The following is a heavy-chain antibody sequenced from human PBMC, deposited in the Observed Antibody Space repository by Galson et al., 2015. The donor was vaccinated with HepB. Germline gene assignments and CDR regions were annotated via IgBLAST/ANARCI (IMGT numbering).Heavy chain of an antibody. CDR3: ARQTRYSGSYAY. D-gene: IGHD1-26*01. Sequence: LTCTVSTGSISSADYYWGWIRQSPGKGLEWIGNIYYSGSTYINSSLKSRVTMAVDTAKNQFSLNLSSVTATDTAVYFCARQTRYSGSYAYWGRGTLVTVSS. CDR1: TGSISSADYY. CDR2: IYYSGST. V-gene: IGHV4-39*01. J-gene: IGHJ4*02.